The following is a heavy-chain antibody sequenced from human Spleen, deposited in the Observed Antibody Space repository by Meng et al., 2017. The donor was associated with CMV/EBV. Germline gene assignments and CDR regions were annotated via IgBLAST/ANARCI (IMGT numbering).Heavy chain of an antibody. J-gene: IGHJ5*02. CDR2: INPNSGGT. D-gene: IGHD3-3*01. Sequence: WVRQAAGQGLEWMGWINPNSGGTNYAQKFQGRVTMTRDTSTSSVFMELRSLRPDDTALYYCARDGILRFLEWAAPGGWFDPWGQGTLVTVSS. V-gene: IGHV1-2*02. CDR3: ARDGILRFLEWAAPGGWFDP.